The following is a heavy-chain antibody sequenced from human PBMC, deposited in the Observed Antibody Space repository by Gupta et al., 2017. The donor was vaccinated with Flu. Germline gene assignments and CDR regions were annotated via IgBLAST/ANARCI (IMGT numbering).Heavy chain of an antibody. CDR2: IYSVGTT. Sequence: EVQLVASGGGLIQPGGSLRLSCVASGFTVNNNFMSWVRQAPGKGLEWVSVIYSVGTTYYADSMKGRFTISRDNSMNTLYLQINSLRAEDTAVYYCARGRWLDSWGQGTLVTVSS. CDR3: ARGRWLDS. V-gene: IGHV3-53*01. J-gene: IGHJ5*01. CDR1: GFTVNNNF.